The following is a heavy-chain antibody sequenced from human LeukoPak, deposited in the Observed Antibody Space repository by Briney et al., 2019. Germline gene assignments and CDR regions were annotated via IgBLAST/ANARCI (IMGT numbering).Heavy chain of an antibody. J-gene: IGHJ4*02. V-gene: IGHV4-34*01. CDR3: ARDRDSSGLFDY. Sequence: PSETLSLTCAVYGGSFSGYYWSWLRQPPGKGLEWIGEINHSGSTNYNPSLKSRVTISVDTSKNQFSLKLSSVTAADMAVYYCARDRDSSGLFDYWGQGTLVTVSS. D-gene: IGHD6-19*01. CDR1: GGSFSGYY. CDR2: INHSGST.